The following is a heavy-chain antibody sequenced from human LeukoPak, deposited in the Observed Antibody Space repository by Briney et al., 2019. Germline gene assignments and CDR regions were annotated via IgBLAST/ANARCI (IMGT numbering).Heavy chain of an antibody. V-gene: IGHV4-59*01. D-gene: IGHD5-18*01. Sequence: SETLSLTCTVSGGSISSYYWSWIRQPPGKGLEWIGYIYYSGSTNYNPSLKSRVTISVDTSKNQFSLKLSSVTAADTAVYYCARDSHSYGPYYYYYYGMDVWGKGTTVTVSS. CDR3: ARDSHSYGPYYYYYYGMDV. J-gene: IGHJ6*04. CDR2: IYYSGST. CDR1: GGSISSYY.